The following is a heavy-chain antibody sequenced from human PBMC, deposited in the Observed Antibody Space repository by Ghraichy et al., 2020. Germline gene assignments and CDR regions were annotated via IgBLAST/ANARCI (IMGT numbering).Heavy chain of an antibody. J-gene: IGHJ4*02. CDR1: GFTFRTYA. CDR3: AKYQKPVLLSGYPED. CDR2: ISATSDST. D-gene: IGHD3-3*01. V-gene: IGHV3-23*01. Sequence: GGSLRLSCVGSGFTFRTYAMTWVRQAPGKGLEWVSSISATSDSTNYGDSVKGRFTISRDISKNTLYLQMNSLKVEDTAIYYCAKYQKPVLLSGYPEDWGQGTLVTVSS.